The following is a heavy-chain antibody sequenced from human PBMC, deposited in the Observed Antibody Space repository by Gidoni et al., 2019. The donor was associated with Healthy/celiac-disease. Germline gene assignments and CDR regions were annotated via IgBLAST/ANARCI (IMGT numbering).Heavy chain of an antibody. CDR3: AREDIVVVVAAGDYYYYGMDV. Sequence: EVQLVDSGGRLVQPGASLRLSSEASGFTFSSYWLSCDRQGPGKGLEWVAKIRQDGSGKYYVDSVKGRFTSSRDNAKNSLYLQRNSLRAEDTAVYYCAREDIVVVVAAGDYYYYGMDVWGQGTTVTVSS. V-gene: IGHV3-7*03. CDR1: GFTFSSYW. D-gene: IGHD2-15*01. CDR2: IRQDGSGK. J-gene: IGHJ6*02.